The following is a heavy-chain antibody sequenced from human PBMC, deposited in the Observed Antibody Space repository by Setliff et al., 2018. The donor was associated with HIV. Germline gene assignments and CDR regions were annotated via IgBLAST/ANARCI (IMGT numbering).Heavy chain of an antibody. CDR3: ARDQGAFFECFDY. CDR2: INPNSGDT. D-gene: IGHD3-16*01. V-gene: IGHV1-2*02. Sequence: ASVKVSCKASGYTFTGSYVHWVRQAPGQGLEWMAWINPNSGDTNYAPMFQGRVTMTRDTSISTAYLELSSLRSDDTAVYYCARDQGAFFECFDYWGQGSLVTVSS. J-gene: IGHJ4*02. CDR1: GYTFTGSY.